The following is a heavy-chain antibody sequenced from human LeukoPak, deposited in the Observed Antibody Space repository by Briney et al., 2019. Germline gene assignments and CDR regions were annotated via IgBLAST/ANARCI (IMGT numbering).Heavy chain of an antibody. CDR1: GFTFSSYA. J-gene: IGHJ4*02. CDR2: MSGSGGST. Sequence: GGSLRLSCAASGFTFSSYAMSWVRQAPGKGLEWVSGMSGSGGSTYYADSVKGRFTVSRDNSKNKLYLQMNSLRVEDTAVYYCASWPVGWYGEDSWGQGTLVTVSS. V-gene: IGHV3-23*01. D-gene: IGHD6-19*01. CDR3: ASWPVGWYGEDS.